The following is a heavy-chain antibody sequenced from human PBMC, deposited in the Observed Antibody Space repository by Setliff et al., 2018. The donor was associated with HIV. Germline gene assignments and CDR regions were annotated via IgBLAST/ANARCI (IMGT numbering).Heavy chain of an antibody. V-gene: IGHV3-23*01. CDR2: ISGGGAT. CDR1: GFTLSNYA. J-gene: IGHJ4*02. D-gene: IGHD5-12*01. CDR3: ANRLNYIVATDY. Sequence: GGSLRLSCAASGFTLSNYAMSWVRQAPGKGLEWVSGISGGGATYYADSVNGRFTISRDNSKNTLYRQMNSLRADDTAVYYCANRLNYIVATDYWGQGTLVTVSS.